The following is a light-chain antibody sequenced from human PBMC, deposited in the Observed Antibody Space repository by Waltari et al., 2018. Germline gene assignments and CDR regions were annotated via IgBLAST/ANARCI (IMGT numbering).Light chain of an antibody. V-gene: IGLV4-69*02. CDR2: VNSDGSH. CDR3: QTGGHGTWV. CDR1: SGHSSNV. Sequence: QLALTQSPSASASLGASVKLTCTLNSGHSSNVVAWLQQQPVKGPRYLMKVNSDGSHSKGDDIPDRFSGSGSGAERYLTISSLQSEDEADYYCQTGGHGTWVFGGGTKLTVL. J-gene: IGLJ3*02.